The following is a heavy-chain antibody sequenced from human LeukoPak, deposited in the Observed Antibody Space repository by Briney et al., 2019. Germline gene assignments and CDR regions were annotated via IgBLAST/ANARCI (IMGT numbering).Heavy chain of an antibody. J-gene: IGHJ4*02. CDR1: GGSISSGGYY. V-gene: IGHV4-31*03. CDR3: ARDKGGYYDSSGYCH. CDR2: IYYSGST. D-gene: IGHD3-22*01. Sequence: SETLSLTCTVSGGSISSGGYYWSWIRQHPGKGLEWIGYIYYSGSTYYNPSLKSRVTISVDTSKNQFSLKLSSVTAADTAVYYCARDKGGYYDSSGYCHWGQGTLVTVSS.